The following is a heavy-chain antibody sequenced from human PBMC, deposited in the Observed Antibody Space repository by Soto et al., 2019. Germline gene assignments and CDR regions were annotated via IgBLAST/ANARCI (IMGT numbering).Heavy chain of an antibody. CDR2: IWCDGSNK. J-gene: IGHJ6*02. V-gene: IGHV3-30*02. CDR1: GFTFSSYG. Sequence: GGSLRLSCAASGFTFSSYGMHWVRQAPGKGLEWVAVIWCDGSNKYYADSVKGRFTISRDNSKNTVYLQMNSLRVEDTAVYYCAKEESSCYGYYGMDVWGQGTTVTVSS. D-gene: IGHD2-15*01. CDR3: AKEESSCYGYYGMDV.